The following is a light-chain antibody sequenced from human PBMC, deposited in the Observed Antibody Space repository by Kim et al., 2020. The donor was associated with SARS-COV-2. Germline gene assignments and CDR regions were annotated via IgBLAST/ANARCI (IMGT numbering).Light chain of an antibody. V-gene: IGKV1-39*01. CDR1: QNIGSH. J-gene: IGKJ4*01. CDR2: AAS. CDR3: QQSYRVRALS. Sequence: CVGGRVTIPCRASQNIGSHLNWYQQRPGKVPKRLIHAASRLQSGVPSRFSGSGSGTDFTLTINSLQPEDFATYYCQQSYRVRALSFGGGTKVDIK.